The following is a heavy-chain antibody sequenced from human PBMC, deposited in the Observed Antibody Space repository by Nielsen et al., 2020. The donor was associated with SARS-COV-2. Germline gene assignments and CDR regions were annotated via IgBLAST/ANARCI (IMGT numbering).Heavy chain of an antibody. J-gene: IGHJ4*02. CDR3: ARGPVNIAVAGTAYYFDY. D-gene: IGHD6-19*01. CDR1: GYTFTSYD. V-gene: IGHV1-8*01. Sequence: ASVKVSCKASGYTFTSYDINWVRQATGQGLEWMGWMNPNSGNTGYAQKFQGRVTMTRNTSISTAYMELSSLRSEDTAVYYCARGPVNIAVAGTAYYFDYWGQGTLVTVSS. CDR2: MNPNSGNT.